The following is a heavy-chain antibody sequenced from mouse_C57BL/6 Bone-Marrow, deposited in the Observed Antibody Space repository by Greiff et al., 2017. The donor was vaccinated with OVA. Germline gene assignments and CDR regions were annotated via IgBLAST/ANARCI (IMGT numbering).Heavy chain of an antibody. CDR1: GYAFSSSW. D-gene: IGHD1-1*01. CDR3: ARSRYYYGSNYYAMDY. CDR2: IYPGDGDT. V-gene: IGHV1-82*01. Sequence: QVQLKQSGPELVKPGASVKISCKASGYAFSSSWMNWVKQRPGKGLEWIGRIYPGDGDTNYNGKFKGKATLTADKSSSTAYMQLSSLTSEDSAVYFCARSRYYYGSNYYAMDYWGQGTSVTVSS. J-gene: IGHJ4*01.